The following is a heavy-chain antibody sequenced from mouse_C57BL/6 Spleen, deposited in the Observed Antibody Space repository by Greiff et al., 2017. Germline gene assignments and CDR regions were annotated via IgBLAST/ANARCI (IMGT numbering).Heavy chain of an antibody. D-gene: IGHD1-1*01. Sequence: QVQLQQSGTELVKPGASVKLSCKASGYTFTSYWMHWVKQRPGQGLEWIGNINPSNGGTNYNEKFRSKATLTVDKSSSTAYMQLSSLTSEDSAVYYCAREGYYGSSNWYFDVWGTGTTVTVSS. J-gene: IGHJ1*03. CDR2: INPSNGGT. CDR3: AREGYYGSSNWYFDV. CDR1: GYTFTSYW. V-gene: IGHV1-53*01.